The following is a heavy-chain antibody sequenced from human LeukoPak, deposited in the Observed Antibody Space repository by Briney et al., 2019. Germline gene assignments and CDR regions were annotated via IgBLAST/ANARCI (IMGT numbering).Heavy chain of an antibody. V-gene: IGHV4-59*01. CDR1: GGSISSYY. D-gene: IGHD3-3*01. CDR2: IYYSGST. J-gene: IGHJ6*04. Sequence: PSETLSLTCTVSGGSISSYYWSWIRQPPGKGLEWIGYIYYSGSTNYNPSLKSRVTISVDTSKNQFSLKLSPVTAADTAVYYCARGLRFLEWSPMDVWGKGTTVTVSS. CDR3: ARGLRFLEWSPMDV.